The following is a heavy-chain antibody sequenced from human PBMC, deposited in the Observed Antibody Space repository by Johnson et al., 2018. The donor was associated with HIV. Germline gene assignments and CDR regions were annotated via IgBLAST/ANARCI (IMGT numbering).Heavy chain of an antibody. V-gene: IGHV3-66*02. CDR3: ARDGAIAGAATEALDL. CDR1: GFTFSSNY. D-gene: IGHD1-26*01. Sequence: VQLVESGGGLVQPGGSLRLSCAASGFTFSSNYMSWIRQAPGKGLEWVSIIYAGGNIYYAHSVKGRFTISRDNSKNALYLQLNSLRPEDTAVYYCARDGAIAGAATEALDLWGQGTMVIVSS. J-gene: IGHJ3*01. CDR2: IYAGGNI.